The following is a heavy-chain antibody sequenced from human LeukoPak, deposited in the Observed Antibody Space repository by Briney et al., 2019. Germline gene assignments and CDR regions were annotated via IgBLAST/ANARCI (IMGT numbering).Heavy chain of an antibody. CDR1: GYTFSNHG. V-gene: IGHV1-18*01. CDR2: ISAYNGNT. D-gene: IGHD6-13*01. CDR3: AREGSSRWYSVSDI. Sequence: GASVKVSCKASGYTFSNHGISWVRQAPGQGLEWMGWISAYNGNTNYAQKLQGRVTMTTDTSTGIAYMELRSLRSDDTAVYYCAREGSSRWYSVSDIWGQGTLVTVSS. J-gene: IGHJ4*02.